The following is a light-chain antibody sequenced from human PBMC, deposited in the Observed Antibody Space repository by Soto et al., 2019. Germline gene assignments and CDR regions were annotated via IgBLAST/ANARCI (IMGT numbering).Light chain of an antibody. V-gene: IGLV2-14*01. CDR3: ASYTSSSTSVI. J-gene: IGLJ2*01. CDR1: SSDVGGYKY. CDR2: EVS. Sequence: QSALTQPASVSGSPGQSITISCTGTSSDVGGYKYVSWYQQHPDKAPKLIILEVSNRPSGISSRFSGSKSGNTASLTISGLQAEDEADYYCASYTSSSTSVIFGRGTQLTVL.